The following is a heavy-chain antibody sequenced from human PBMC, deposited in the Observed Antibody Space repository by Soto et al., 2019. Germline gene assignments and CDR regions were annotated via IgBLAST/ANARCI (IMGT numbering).Heavy chain of an antibody. J-gene: IGHJ4*01. CDR3: MTDPPKLLGTFDY. CDR1: GFTFGHAW. Sequence: GSLRLSCAASGFTFGHAWMHWVRQAPGKGLEWVGRIKSEPDGGTTDYAAPVKGRFTISRDDSKNTLYLEMKSLKIEDTAVYYCMTDPPKLLGTFDYWGQGTLVTFSS. V-gene: IGHV3-15*07. CDR2: IKSEPDGGTT. D-gene: IGHD3-16*01.